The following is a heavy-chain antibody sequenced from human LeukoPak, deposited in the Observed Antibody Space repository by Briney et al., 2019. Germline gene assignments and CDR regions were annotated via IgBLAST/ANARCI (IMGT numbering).Heavy chain of an antibody. CDR3: AKDISAMPGAFDI. D-gene: IGHD2-2*01. CDR2: ISWNSGSI. Sequence: SLRLSCAASGFTFDDYAMHWVRQAPGKGLEWVSGISWNSGSIGYADSVKGRFTISRDNAKNSLYLQMNSLRAEDTALYYCAKDISAMPGAFDIWGQGTMVTVSS. V-gene: IGHV3-9*01. CDR1: GFTFDDYA. J-gene: IGHJ3*02.